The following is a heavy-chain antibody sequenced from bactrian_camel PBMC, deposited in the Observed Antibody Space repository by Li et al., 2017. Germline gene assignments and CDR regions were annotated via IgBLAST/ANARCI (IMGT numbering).Heavy chain of an antibody. CDR1: SHTFL. CDR3: AAGLGAYCATSLHAGNFIY. J-gene: IGHJ4*01. D-gene: IGHD3*01. Sequence: VQLVESGGGSVQAGGSLRLSCEASSHTFLMGWFRQAPGKEREGVAAVDSDGTTTYADSVKGRFTISKDNAKNTLYLQMYSLKPEDSAMYYCAAGLGAYCATSLHAGNFIYWGQGTQVTVS. CDR2: VDSDGTT. V-gene: IGHV3S55*01.